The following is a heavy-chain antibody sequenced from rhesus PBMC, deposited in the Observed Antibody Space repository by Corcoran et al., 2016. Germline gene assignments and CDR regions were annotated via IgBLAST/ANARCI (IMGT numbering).Heavy chain of an antibody. J-gene: IGHJ5-1*01. V-gene: IGHV4-65*02. Sequence: VQLQESGPGLVKHSETLSLTCAVAGGSISSSHRRSWISQTTGNGLEWIGYKSGSSGSTYYNPSLKSRVTISKDTSKIQFSLKLNSVTAADTAVYYCARTGGWDNRFDVWGPGVLVTVSS. CDR1: GGSISSSHR. CDR2: KSGSSGST. CDR3: ARTGGWDNRFDV. D-gene: IGHD6-31*01.